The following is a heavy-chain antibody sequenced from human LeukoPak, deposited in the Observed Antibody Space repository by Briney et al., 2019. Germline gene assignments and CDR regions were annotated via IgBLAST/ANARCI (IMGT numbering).Heavy chain of an antibody. CDR1: GFTFSSYA. V-gene: IGHV3-23*01. D-gene: IGHD6-19*01. J-gene: IGHJ4*02. CDR3: AKGGWFGN. CDR2: ISDSGDYT. Sequence: GGSLRLSCAASGFTFSSYAMSWVRQAPGKGLEWVSFISDSGDYTNYAESVRGRFAISRDDSKNMLYLHMNSLRDEDTAVYYCAKGGWFGNWGQGTLVTVSS.